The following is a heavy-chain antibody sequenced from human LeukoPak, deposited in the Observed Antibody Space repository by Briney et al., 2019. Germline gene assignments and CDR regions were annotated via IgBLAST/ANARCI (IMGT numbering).Heavy chain of an antibody. CDR2: INSDGSST. CDR1: GFTFSSYW. D-gene: IGHD1-26*01. J-gene: IGHJ6*02. V-gene: IGHV3-74*01. CDR3: ARVRSGSSAGNYGMDV. Sequence: PGGSLRLSCAASGFTFSSYWMHWVRQALGKGLVWVSRINSDGSSTSYADSVKGRFTISRDNAKNTLYLQMNSLRAEDTAVYYCARVRSGSSAGNYGMDVWGQGTTVTVSS.